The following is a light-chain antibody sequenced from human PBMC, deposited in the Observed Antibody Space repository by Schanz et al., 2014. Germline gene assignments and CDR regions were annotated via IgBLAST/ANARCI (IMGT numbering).Light chain of an antibody. CDR1: QSVSSSY. CDR2: GAS. J-gene: IGKJ1*01. Sequence: EIVLTQSPGTLSMSPGERATLSCRASQSVSSSYLAWYQQKPGQAPRLLIHGASSRATGIPDRFSGSGSGTDFTLTISSLEPEDFAVYYCQQRSDWPRTFGQGTKVEIK. CDR3: QQRSDWPRT. V-gene: IGKV3D-20*02.